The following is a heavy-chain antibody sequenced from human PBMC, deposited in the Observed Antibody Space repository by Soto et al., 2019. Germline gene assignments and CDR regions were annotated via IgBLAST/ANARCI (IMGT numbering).Heavy chain of an antibody. CDR3: ASRPADRNYDGIFDF. CDR2: INQDGSER. CDR1: GFTFSGHL. J-gene: IGHJ4*02. D-gene: IGHD3-22*01. V-gene: IGHV3-7*03. Sequence: GGSLRLSCVGSGFTFSGHLMTWVRQSPGKALEWVANINQDGSERYYVDSVKGRFTISRDNAKNSVFLQMNSLRVEDTAVYYCASRPADRNYDGIFDFWGPGTLVTVSS.